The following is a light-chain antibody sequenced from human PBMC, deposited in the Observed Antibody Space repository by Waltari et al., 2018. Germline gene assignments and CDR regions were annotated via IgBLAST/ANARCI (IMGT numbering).Light chain of an antibody. V-gene: IGLV2-14*03. CDR2: DVT. CDR1: SSDVGASNY. CDR3: SSYRSGVTLYV. Sequence: QSALTQPASVSGSPGQSITISCTGTSSDVGASNYVSWYQQHPGKAPKLMIYDVTKRPSGVSGRVSGSKSGNTASLTISGLQAEDEADYYCSSYRSGVTLYVFGTGTKVTVL. J-gene: IGLJ1*01.